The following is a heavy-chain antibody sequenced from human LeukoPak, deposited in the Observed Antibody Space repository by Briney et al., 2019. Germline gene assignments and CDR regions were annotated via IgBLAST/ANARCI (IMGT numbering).Heavy chain of an antibody. Sequence: SETPSLTCTVSGGSISSYYWSWIRQPPGKGLEWVGYIYYSGSTNYNPSLKSRVTISVDTSKNQFSLKLSSVTAADTAVYYCARDPYDGMDVWGQGTTVTVSS. J-gene: IGHJ6*02. CDR1: GGSISSYY. CDR3: ARDPYDGMDV. CDR2: IYYSGST. D-gene: IGHD2-21*01. V-gene: IGHV4-59*01.